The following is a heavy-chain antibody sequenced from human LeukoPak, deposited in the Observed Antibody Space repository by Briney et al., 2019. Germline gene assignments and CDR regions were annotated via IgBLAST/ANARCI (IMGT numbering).Heavy chain of an antibody. CDR1: GFTFSNYA. V-gene: IGHV3-23*01. J-gene: IGHJ4*02. Sequence: PGASLRLSCAASGFTFSNYAMNWVRQATGKGLEWVSAIRGSGGSTYYADSVKGRFTISRDNSKNTLYLQMNSLRAEGTAIYYCAKPVGSSGWYGDFDCWGQGTLVTVSS. CDR2: IRGSGGST. D-gene: IGHD6-19*01. CDR3: AKPVGSSGWYGDFDC.